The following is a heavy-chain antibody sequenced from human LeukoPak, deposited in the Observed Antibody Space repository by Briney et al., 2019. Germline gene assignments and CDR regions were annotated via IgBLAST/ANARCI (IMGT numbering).Heavy chain of an antibody. Sequence: GGSLRLSCAASGFTFSSYSMNWVRQAPGKGLEWVSSISSSSSYIYYADSVKGRFTISRDNAKNSLYLQMNSLRAEDTAVYYCARDLGLWLVRSAFDIWGQGTMVTVSS. V-gene: IGHV3-21*01. CDR3: ARDLGLWLVRSAFDI. J-gene: IGHJ3*02. D-gene: IGHD6-19*01. CDR2: ISSSSSYI. CDR1: GFTFSSYS.